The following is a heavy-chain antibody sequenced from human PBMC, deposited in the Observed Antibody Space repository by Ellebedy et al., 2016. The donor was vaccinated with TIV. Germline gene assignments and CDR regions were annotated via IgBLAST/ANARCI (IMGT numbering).Heavy chain of an antibody. CDR2: IYYSGST. J-gene: IGHJ3*02. CDR1: AGSISTYF. D-gene: IGHD5-24*01. CDR3: ARDVGPRDGYSFPQAFDI. Sequence: MPSETLSPTCSVSAGSISTYFWSWIRQPPGKGLEWIGYIYYSGSTNYNPSLKSRVTISVDTTKNQFSLRLSSVTAADTAVYYCARDVGPRDGYSFPQAFDIWGQGTMVTVSS. V-gene: IGHV4-59*01.